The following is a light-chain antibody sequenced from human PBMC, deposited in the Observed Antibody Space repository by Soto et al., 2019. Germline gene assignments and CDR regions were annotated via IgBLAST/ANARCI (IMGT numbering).Light chain of an antibody. CDR3: QHYNSYGT. V-gene: IGKV3-20*01. J-gene: IGKJ1*01. Sequence: EFVLTQSPGTLSLSPGERATLSCRASQTVRNNYLAWYQQKPGQAPRLLIYDASSRATGIPDRFSGGGSGTDFTLTISRLEPEDFAVYYCQHYNSYGTFGQGTKV. CDR2: DAS. CDR1: QTVRNNY.